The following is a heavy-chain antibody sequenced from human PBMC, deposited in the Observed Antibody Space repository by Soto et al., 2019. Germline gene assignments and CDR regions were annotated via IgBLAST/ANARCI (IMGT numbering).Heavy chain of an antibody. V-gene: IGHV3-72*01. CDR2: TRNKANSYTT. Sequence: EVQLVESGRGLVQPGGSLRLSCAASGFTFSDHYMDWVRQAPGKGLEWVGRTRNKANSYTTEYAASVKGRFTISRDDSKNSLYLQMNSLKTEDTAVYYCARTTTDDAFDIWGQGTMVTVSS. CDR1: GFTFSDHY. J-gene: IGHJ3*02. D-gene: IGHD4-17*01. CDR3: ARTTTDDAFDI.